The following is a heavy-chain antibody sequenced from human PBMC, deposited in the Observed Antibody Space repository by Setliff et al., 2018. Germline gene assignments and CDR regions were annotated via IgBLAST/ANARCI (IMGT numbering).Heavy chain of an antibody. CDR1: GGTFSSYG. CDR3: AREGVDTRSSTDYRYYMDV. V-gene: IGHV1-69*05. J-gene: IGHJ6*03. Sequence: SVKVSCKASGGTFSSYGISWVRQAPGQGLEWMGGTIPMFGTTNYARKFQGRVAIITDESTSTAYMQLSSLTSDDTAVYYCAREGVDTRSSTDYRYYMDVWGKGTTVTVSS. D-gene: IGHD5-18*01. CDR2: TIPMFGTT.